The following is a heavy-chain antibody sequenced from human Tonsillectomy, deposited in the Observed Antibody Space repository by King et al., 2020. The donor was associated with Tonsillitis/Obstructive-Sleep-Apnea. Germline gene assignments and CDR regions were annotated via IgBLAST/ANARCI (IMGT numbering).Heavy chain of an antibody. CDR2: ISSSGSTI. V-gene: IGHV3-48*03. D-gene: IGHD3-3*01. CDR1: GFTFSSYE. Sequence: VQLVESGGGLVQPGGSLRLSCAASGFTFSSYEMNWVRQAPGKGLEWVSYISSSGSTIYYADSVKGRFTISRDNAKNSLYLQMNSLRAEDTAVYYCARVGVVLRFLGPPFDIWGQGTMVTVSS. J-gene: IGHJ3*02. CDR3: ARVGVVLRFLGPPFDI.